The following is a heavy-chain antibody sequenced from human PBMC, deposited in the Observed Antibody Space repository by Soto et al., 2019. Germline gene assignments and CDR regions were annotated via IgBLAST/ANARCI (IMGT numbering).Heavy chain of an antibody. Sequence: QVQLVQSGAEVKKPGASVKVSCKASGYTFTSYAMHWVRQAPGQRLEWMGWINAGNGNTKYSQKFQGRVTITRDTSASTAYMELSSLRSEDTAVYYCVSSSGYDFFVYYWGQGTLVTVSS. CDR2: INAGNGNT. V-gene: IGHV1-3*01. J-gene: IGHJ4*02. D-gene: IGHD5-12*01. CDR1: GYTFTSYA. CDR3: VSSSGYDFFVYY.